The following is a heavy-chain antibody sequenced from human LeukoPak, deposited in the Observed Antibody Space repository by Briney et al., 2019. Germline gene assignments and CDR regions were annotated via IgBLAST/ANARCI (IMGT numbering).Heavy chain of an antibody. J-gene: IGHJ6*02. CDR2: IYYSGST. CDR3: ARGHHYYYGMDV. CDR1: GGSISSYY. Sequence: SETLSLTCTVSGGSISSYYWSRIRQPPGKGLEWIGYIYYSGSTNYNPSLKSRVTISVDTSKNQFSLKLSSVTAADTAVYYCARGHHYYYGMDVWGQGTTVTVSS. V-gene: IGHV4-59*01.